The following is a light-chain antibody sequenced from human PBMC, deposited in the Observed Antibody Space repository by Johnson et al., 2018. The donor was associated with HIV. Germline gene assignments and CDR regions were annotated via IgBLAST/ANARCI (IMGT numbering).Light chain of an antibody. Sequence: QSVLTQSPSVSAAPGQKVTISCSGSSSNIGNNYVSWYQQLPGTAPKLLIYENNKRPSGIPDRFSGSKSGTSATLGITGLQTGDEADYYCGTWDSSLRKVFGTVTKGTVL. CDR1: SSNIGNNY. J-gene: IGLJ1*01. CDR2: ENN. V-gene: IGLV1-51*02. CDR3: GTWDSSLRKV.